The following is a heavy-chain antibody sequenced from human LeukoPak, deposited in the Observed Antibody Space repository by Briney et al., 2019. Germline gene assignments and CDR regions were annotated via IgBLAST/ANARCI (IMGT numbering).Heavy chain of an antibody. J-gene: IGHJ4*02. D-gene: IGHD2-15*01. Sequence: GGSLRLSCEASHFILSDYEMNWVRQAPGKGLEWVSYISTSGTTIYYADSVKGRFTISRDDARNSLYLQMNSLRAEDTAVYYCARDIKAASPDYYWGQGTLVTVSS. CDR2: ISTSGTTI. CDR3: ARDIKAASPDYY. V-gene: IGHV3-48*03. CDR1: HFILSDYE.